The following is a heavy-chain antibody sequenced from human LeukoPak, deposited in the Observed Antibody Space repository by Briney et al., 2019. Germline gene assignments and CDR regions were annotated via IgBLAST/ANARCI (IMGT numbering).Heavy chain of an antibody. CDR3: ARHRLDYWYYYYMDV. CDR1: GGSISSSSYY. CDR2: IYYSGST. V-gene: IGHV4-39*01. J-gene: IGHJ6*03. D-gene: IGHD4-11*01. Sequence: PSETLSLTCTVSGGSISSSSYYWGWIRQPPGKGLEWIGSIYYSGSTYYNPSLKSRVTKSVDTSKNQFSLKLSSVTAADTAVYYCARHRLDYWYYYYMDVWGKGTTVTISS.